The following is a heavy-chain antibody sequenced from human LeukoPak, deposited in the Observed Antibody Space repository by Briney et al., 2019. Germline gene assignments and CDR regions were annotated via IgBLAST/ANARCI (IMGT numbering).Heavy chain of an antibody. CDR3: ARDYTTSDSSGWYYYYYYYGMDV. V-gene: IGHV4-38-2*02. CDR2: IYHSGST. Sequence: SETLSLTCTVSGGSISSYYWGWIRQPPGKGLEWIGSIYHSGSTYYNPSLKSRVTISVDTSKNQFSLKLSSVTAADTAVYYCARDYTTSDSSGWYYYYYYYGMDVWGQGTTVTVSS. CDR1: GGSISSYY. D-gene: IGHD6-19*01. J-gene: IGHJ6*02.